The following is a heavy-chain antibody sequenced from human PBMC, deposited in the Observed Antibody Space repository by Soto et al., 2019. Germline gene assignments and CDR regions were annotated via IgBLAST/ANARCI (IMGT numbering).Heavy chain of an antibody. D-gene: IGHD3-3*02. V-gene: IGHV3-33*01. CDR1: GFPFSFYG. J-gene: IGHJ3*02. CDR2: IVSDGSAI. Sequence: SLILSCAVSGFPFSFYGFHWVRQSPGKGLEWLGVIVSDGSAIYHADSLEGRFFISRDNSKDILYLQMNSLRVEDTAVYYCARDDAFDNENGFDMWGQGTMVTVSS. CDR3: ARDDAFDNENGFDM.